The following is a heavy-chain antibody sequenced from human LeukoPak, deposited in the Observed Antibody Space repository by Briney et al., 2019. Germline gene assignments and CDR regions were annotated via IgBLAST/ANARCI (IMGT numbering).Heavy chain of an antibody. CDR3: ARPRYCSGGNCYCDY. J-gene: IGHJ4*02. V-gene: IGHV3-30*02. CDR2: IRYDGSNK. D-gene: IGHD2-15*01. Sequence: GGSLRLSCAASGFTFSSYGMHWVRQAPGKGLEWVAFIRYDGSNKYYADSVKGRFTISRDNSKNTLYLQMNSLRAEDTAVYYCARPRYCSGGNCYCDYWGQGTLVTVSS. CDR1: GFTFSSYG.